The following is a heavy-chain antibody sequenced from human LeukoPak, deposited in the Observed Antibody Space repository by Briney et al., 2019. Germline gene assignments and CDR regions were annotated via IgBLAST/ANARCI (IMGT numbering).Heavy chain of an antibody. CDR2: ISYDGSNK. CDR3: VRRAVEGDYFDY. J-gene: IGHJ4*02. V-gene: IGHV3-30*04. CDR1: GFTFSSYA. D-gene: IGHD6-19*01. Sequence: PGGSLRLSCAASGFTFSSYAMHWVRQAPGKGLEWVAVISYDGSNKYYADSVKGRFTISRDNSKNTLYLQMNSLRVDDTAFYFCVRRAVEGDYFDYWGQGTLVTVSS.